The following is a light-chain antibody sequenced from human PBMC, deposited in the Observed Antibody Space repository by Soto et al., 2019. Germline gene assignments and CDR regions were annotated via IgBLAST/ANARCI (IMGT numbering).Light chain of an antibody. J-gene: IGLJ1*01. CDR1: SSDVGGYNY. V-gene: IGLV2-11*01. Sequence: QSALTQPRSVSGSPGQSVAISCTGTSSDVGGYNYVSWYQQYSGKAPKLLIYEVNKRPSRVPDRFSGSKSGNTASLTISGVQAEDEADYYCCSYAGSPYVFGTGTKLTVL. CDR2: EVN. CDR3: CSYAGSPYV.